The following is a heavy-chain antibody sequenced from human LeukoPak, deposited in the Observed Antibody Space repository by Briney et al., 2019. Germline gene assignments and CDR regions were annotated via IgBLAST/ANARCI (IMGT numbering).Heavy chain of an antibody. CDR2: IKSDGSGI. D-gene: IGHD2/OR15-2a*01. J-gene: IGHJ4*02. V-gene: IGHV3-74*03. CDR1: GFAFSESW. CDR3: AKDYFGSLEY. Sequence: GGSLRLSCAASGFAFSESWMHWVRQAPGKGLVWVSLIKSDGSGIAYADSVKGRFTISRDNAKKTVYLQMDSLRDEDTVVYYCAKDYFGSLEYWGQGTLVTVSS.